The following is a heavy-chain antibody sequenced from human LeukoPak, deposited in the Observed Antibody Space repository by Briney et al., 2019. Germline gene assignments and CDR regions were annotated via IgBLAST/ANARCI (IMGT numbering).Heavy chain of an antibody. D-gene: IGHD3-10*01. V-gene: IGHV1-69*06. J-gene: IGHJ4*02. CDR2: IIPIFGTA. CDR3: ARAISTAVRGAYFDY. Sequence: ASVKVSCKASGGTFSSYAISWVRQAPGQGLEWMGGIIPIFGTANYAQKFQGRVTITADKSTSTAYMELSSLRSEDTAVYYCARAISTAVRGAYFDYWGQGTLVTVSS. CDR1: GGTFSSYA.